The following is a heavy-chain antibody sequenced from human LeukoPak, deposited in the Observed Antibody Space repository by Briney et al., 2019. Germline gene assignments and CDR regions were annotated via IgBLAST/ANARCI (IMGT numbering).Heavy chain of an antibody. J-gene: IGHJ4*02. D-gene: IGHD4-17*01. CDR2: ISGSGGST. CDR1: GFTFSSYA. Sequence: GGSLRLSCAASGFTFSSYAMSWVRQAPGKGLEWVSAISGSGGSTYYADSVKGRFTISRDNSKNTLYLQMNSLRADDTAVYYCARDSDYGDYDYWGQGTLVTVSS. CDR3: ARDSDYGDYDY. V-gene: IGHV3-23*01.